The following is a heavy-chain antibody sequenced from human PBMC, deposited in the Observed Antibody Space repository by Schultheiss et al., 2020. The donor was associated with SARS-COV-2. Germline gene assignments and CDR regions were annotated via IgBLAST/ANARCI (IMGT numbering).Heavy chain of an antibody. D-gene: IGHD4-17*01. V-gene: IGHV3-66*01. CDR2: IYSGGST. J-gene: IGHJ4*02. CDR1: GFTVSSNY. CDR3: TTCGPVTTGH. Sequence: GESLKISCAASGFTVSSNYMSWVRQAPGKGLEWVSVIYSGGSTYYADSVKGRFTISRDNSKNTLYLQMNSLKTEDTAVYYCTTCGPVTTGHWGQGTLVTVSS.